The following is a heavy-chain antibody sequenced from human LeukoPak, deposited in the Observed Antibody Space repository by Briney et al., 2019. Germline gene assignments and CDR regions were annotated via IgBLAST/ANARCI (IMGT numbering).Heavy chain of an antibody. V-gene: IGHV3-21*01. D-gene: IGHD6-6*01. J-gene: IGHJ4*02. Sequence: GGSLRLSCAASGFTFSSYSMNWVRQAPGKGLEWVSSISSSSSYIYYADSVKGRFTISRDNAKNSLYLQMNSLRAEDSAVYYCARGGSYSSSWLTFDYWGQGTLVTVSS. CDR3: ARGGSYSSSWLTFDY. CDR1: GFTFSSYS. CDR2: ISSSSSYI.